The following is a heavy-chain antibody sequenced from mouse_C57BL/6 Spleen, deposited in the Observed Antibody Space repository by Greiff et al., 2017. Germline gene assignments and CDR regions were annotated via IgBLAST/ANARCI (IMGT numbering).Heavy chain of an antibody. J-gene: IGHJ3*01. CDR2: INPNNGGT. Sequence: VQLKESGPELVKPGASVKIPCKASGYTFTDYNMDWVKQSHGKSLEWIGDINPNNGGTIYNQKFKGKATLTVDKSSSTAYMELRSLTSEDTAVYYCATSDSRSRGFAYWGQGTLVTVSA. CDR1: GYTFTDYN. V-gene: IGHV1-18*01. D-gene: IGHD3-2*01. CDR3: ATSDSRSRGFAY.